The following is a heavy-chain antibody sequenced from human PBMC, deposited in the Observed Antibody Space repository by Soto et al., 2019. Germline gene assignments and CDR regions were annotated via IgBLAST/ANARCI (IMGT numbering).Heavy chain of an antibody. V-gene: IGHV4-59*01. J-gene: IGHJ4*02. D-gene: IGHD3-9*01. CDR2: IYYSGST. CDR1: GGSISSYY. Sequence: QVQLQESGPGLVKPSETLSLTCTVSGGSISSYYWSWIRQPPGKGLAWIGYIYYSGSTNYNPSLKSRVTISVDTSKNQFSLKLSSVTAADTAVYYCARGKGLVGYDILTGSYYFDYWGQGTLVTVSS. CDR3: ARGKGLVGYDILTGSYYFDY.